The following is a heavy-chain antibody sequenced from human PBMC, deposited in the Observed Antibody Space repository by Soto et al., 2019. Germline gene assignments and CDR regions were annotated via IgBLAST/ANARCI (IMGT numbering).Heavy chain of an antibody. D-gene: IGHD3-3*01. V-gene: IGHV1-18*01. Sequence: QVPLVQSGAEVKKPGASVKVSCKASGYTFTSYGISWVRQAPGQGLEWMGWISAYNGNTNYAQKLQGRVTMTTDTSTSTAYMELRSLRSDDTAVYYCARDGPGLRFLEWLPNFDYWGQGTLVTVSS. J-gene: IGHJ4*02. CDR1: GYTFTSYG. CDR2: ISAYNGNT. CDR3: ARDGPGLRFLEWLPNFDY.